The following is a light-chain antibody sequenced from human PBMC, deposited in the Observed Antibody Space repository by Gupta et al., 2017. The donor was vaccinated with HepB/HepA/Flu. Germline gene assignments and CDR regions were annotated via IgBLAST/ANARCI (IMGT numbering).Light chain of an antibody. J-gene: IGLJ2*01. CDR2: RNN. V-gene: IGLV1-47*01. CDR3: ATWDDSLSGPV. Sequence: QSVLTQPPSASGTPGQGVTISCSGSSYNIGSNYVYWYQQLPGTAPNLLIYRNNQRPSGVPDRFSGSKSGTSASLAISGLRSEDEADYYCATWDDSLSGPVFGGGTKLTVL. CDR1: SYNIGSNY.